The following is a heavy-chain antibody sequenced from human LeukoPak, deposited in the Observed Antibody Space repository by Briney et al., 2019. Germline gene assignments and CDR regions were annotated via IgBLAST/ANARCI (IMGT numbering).Heavy chain of an antibody. CDR2: MSSSGSTI. CDR3: ARGPSYQGGFDY. Sequence: PGGSLRLSCVASGSTFSSFEMNWVRQAPGKGLEWVSYMSSSGSTIYHADSVKGRFTISRDNAKNSLYLQMNSLRAEDTAVYYCARGPSYQGGFDYWGQGTLVTVSS. V-gene: IGHV3-48*03. D-gene: IGHD1-26*01. J-gene: IGHJ4*02. CDR1: GSTFSSFE.